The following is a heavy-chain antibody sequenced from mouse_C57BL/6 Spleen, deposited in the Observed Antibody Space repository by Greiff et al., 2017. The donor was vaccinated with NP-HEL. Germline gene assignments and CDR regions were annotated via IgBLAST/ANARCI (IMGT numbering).Heavy chain of an antibody. D-gene: IGHD1-1*01. CDR2: IYPSDSET. V-gene: IGHV1-61*01. J-gene: IGHJ1*03. CDR3: ARVRDYGSSYDWYFDV. Sequence: QVQLQQPGAELVRPGSSVKLSCKASGYTFTSYWMDWVKQRPGQGLEWIGNIYPSDSETHYNQKFKDKATLTVDKSSSTAYMQLSSLTSEDSAVYYCARVRDYGSSYDWYFDVWGTGTTVTVSS. CDR1: GYTFTSYW.